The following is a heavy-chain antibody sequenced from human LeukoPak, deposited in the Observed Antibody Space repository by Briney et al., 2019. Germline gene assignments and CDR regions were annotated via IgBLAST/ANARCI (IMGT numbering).Heavy chain of an antibody. Sequence: GGSLRLSCAGSGFTFSTYSMNWVRQAPGKGLEWVSSISSTSSYIYYADSVKGRFTISRDNAQKSLYLQMNSLRAEDTAVYYCTRVGYSSGWYFDYWGQGTLVTVSS. CDR3: TRVGYSSGWYFDY. V-gene: IGHV3-21*01. D-gene: IGHD6-19*01. CDR2: ISSTSSYI. CDR1: GFTFSTYS. J-gene: IGHJ4*02.